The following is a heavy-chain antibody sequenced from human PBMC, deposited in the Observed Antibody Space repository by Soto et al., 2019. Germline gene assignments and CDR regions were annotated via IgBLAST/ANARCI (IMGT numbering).Heavy chain of an antibody. Sequence: SETLSLTCTVSGGSISSYYWSWIRQPAGKGLEWIGRIYTSGSTNYNPSLKSRVTMSVDTSKNQFSLKLSSVTAADTAVYYCAGGMAGTAPGANYYGMDVWGQGTTVTVSS. V-gene: IGHV4-4*07. D-gene: IGHD6-19*01. CDR2: IYTSGST. CDR1: GGSISSYY. J-gene: IGHJ6*02. CDR3: AGGMAGTAPGANYYGMDV.